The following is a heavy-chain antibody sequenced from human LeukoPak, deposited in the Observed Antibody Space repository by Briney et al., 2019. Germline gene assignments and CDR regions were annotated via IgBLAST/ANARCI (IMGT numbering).Heavy chain of an antibody. D-gene: IGHD6-6*01. J-gene: IGHJ6*03. Sequence: GGSQRLSCAASGITVSRNHMSWVRQAPGKGLEWVSGIYSGGSTFDADSVKGRFTSSRDTSKNTFYLQMNSLRVEDTAVYYCAREATAPRPFSTDYYYYMDVWGKGTTVTVSS. V-gene: IGHV3-66*02. CDR2: IYSGGST. CDR1: GITVSRNH. CDR3: AREATAPRPFSTDYYYYMDV.